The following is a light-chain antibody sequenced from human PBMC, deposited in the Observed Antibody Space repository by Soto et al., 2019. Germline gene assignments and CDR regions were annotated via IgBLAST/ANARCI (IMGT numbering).Light chain of an antibody. CDR2: DAS. CDR1: QSVSSY. V-gene: IGKV3-11*01. Sequence: EIVLTQSPATLSLSPGERATLSCRASQSVSSYLAWYQQKPGQAPRLLIYDASNRATGIPARFSGSGSGTDFNLTISSLEPEDFAVYYCQQRSNWPPYTFGQGTKLESK. CDR3: QQRSNWPPYT. J-gene: IGKJ2*01.